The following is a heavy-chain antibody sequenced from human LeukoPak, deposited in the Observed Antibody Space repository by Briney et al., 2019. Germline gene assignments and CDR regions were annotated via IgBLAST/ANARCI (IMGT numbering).Heavy chain of an antibody. V-gene: IGHV3-11*04. Sequence: GGSLRLSCAASGFSFRDYYMSWIRQAPGKGLEWLSHISTTGDTKNYADSVKGRFTISRDNSKNTLYLQMNSLRAEDTAVYYCARGRIVATIGGYWGQGTLVTVSS. CDR2: ISTTGDTK. J-gene: IGHJ4*02. CDR3: ARGRIVATIGGY. D-gene: IGHD5-12*01. CDR1: GFSFRDYY.